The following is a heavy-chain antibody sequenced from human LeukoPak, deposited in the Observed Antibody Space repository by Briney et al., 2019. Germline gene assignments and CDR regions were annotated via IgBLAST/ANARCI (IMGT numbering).Heavy chain of an antibody. V-gene: IGHV1-2*02. CDR1: GYTFTGLY. CDR3: ARGYALYSGRYIDFDY. CDR2: INPNNGGT. Sequence: ASVKVSCKASGYTFTGLYMHWVRQAPGQGPEWMGWINPNNGGTNYAQKFQGRVTMTRDTSISTAYMELSRLRSDDTAVHYCARGYALYSGRYIDFDYWGQGTLVTVSS. J-gene: IGHJ4*02. D-gene: IGHD1-26*01.